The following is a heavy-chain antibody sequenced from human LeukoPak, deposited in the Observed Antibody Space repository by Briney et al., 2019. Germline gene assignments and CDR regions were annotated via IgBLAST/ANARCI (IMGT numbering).Heavy chain of an antibody. Sequence: GGSLRLSCAASGFSFSNFAMTWVRQAPGKGLEWVSTISGSGDDTHYADSVKGRFTISRDNSKNALYLQINSRRAEDTAVYYCARDGTAAGLYFDLWGQGTLVTVSS. CDR1: GFSFSNFA. V-gene: IGHV3-23*01. D-gene: IGHD6-13*01. CDR3: ARDGTAAGLYFDL. J-gene: IGHJ4*01. CDR2: ISGSGDDT.